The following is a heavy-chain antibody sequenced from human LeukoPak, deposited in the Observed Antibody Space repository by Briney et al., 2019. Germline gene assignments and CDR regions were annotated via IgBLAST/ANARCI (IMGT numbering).Heavy chain of an antibody. J-gene: IGHJ2*01. Sequence: PGRSLRLSCAASGFTFSSYAMHWVRQAPGKGLEWVAVISYDGSNKYYADSVKGRFTISRDNSKNTLYLQMNSLRAEDTAVYYCARDKRIHGLHWYFDLWGRGTLVTVSS. V-gene: IGHV3-30*04. CDR2: ISYDGSNK. CDR1: GFTFSSYA. D-gene: IGHD3/OR15-3a*01. CDR3: ARDKRIHGLHWYFDL.